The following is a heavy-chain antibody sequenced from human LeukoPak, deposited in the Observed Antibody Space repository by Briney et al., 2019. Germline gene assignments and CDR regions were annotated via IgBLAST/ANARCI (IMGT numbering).Heavy chain of an antibody. Sequence: SGGSLRLSCAASGFTFSSYGMSWVRQAPGKGLEWVSAISGSGGSTYYADSVKGRFTISRDNSKNTLYLQMNSLRAEDTAVYYCAKDHQPPPITMVRGVSPPYDYWGQGTLVTVSS. V-gene: IGHV3-23*01. J-gene: IGHJ4*02. CDR2: ISGSGGST. D-gene: IGHD3-10*01. CDR3: AKDHQPPPITMVRGVSPPYDY. CDR1: GFTFSSYG.